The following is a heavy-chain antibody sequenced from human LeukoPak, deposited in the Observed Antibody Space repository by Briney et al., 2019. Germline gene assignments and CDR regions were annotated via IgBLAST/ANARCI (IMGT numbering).Heavy chain of an antibody. CDR3: ASEWARKRELLGGWFDT. CDR2: LYTSGST. V-gene: IGHV4-4*07. Sequence: SETLSLSCTVSGGSISGYYWSWIRQPAGKGLEWIGRLYTSGSTNYNASLKSRVTMSVDTSKNHSSLKLSSVTAADTAVYYCASEWARKRELLGGWFDTWGQGTLVTVSS. D-gene: IGHD1-26*01. CDR1: GGSISGYY. J-gene: IGHJ5*02.